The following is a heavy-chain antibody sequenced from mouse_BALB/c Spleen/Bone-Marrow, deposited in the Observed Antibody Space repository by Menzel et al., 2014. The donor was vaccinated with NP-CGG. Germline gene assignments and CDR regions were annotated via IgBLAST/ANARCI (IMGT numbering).Heavy chain of an antibody. V-gene: IGHV5-9-1*01. CDR2: FSSGGGYS. Sequence: EVMLVESGGGLVKPGRSLYLSCAASGFTFSNYAMSWVRQTPEKGLEWVATFSSGGGYSYYPDTLKGRFIISRDNAKNILYLQMSSLRTEDTAMYYCTRQGDYRDAMDYWGQGTSVTVSS. CDR1: GFTFSNYA. D-gene: IGHD2-12*01. CDR3: TRQGDYRDAMDY. J-gene: IGHJ4*01.